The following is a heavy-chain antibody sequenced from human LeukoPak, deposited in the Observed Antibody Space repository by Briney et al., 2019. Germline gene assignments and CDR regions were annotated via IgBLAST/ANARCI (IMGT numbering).Heavy chain of an antibody. CDR2: ISWNSGSI. CDR3: ARLFSSGWSGWYFDY. D-gene: IGHD6-19*01. V-gene: IGHV3-9*03. J-gene: IGHJ4*02. CDR1: GFTFDDYA. Sequence: GGSLRLSCAASGFTFDDYAMHWVRQAPGKGLEGVSGISWNSGSIVYADSVKGRFTISRDNAKNSLYLQMNSLRAEDMALYYCARLFSSGWSGWYFDYWGQGTPVTVSS.